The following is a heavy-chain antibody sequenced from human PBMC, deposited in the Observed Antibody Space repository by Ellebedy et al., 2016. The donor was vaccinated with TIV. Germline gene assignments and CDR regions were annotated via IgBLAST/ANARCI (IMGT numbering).Heavy chain of an antibody. Sequence: GESLKISCAASGFTVSNNYMSWVRQAPGKGLEWVSVIYSGGSTYYADSVTGRLTVSRDNSKNTLFLQMNSLRAEDTAVYYCAKPYDILISPFHHWGQGTLVTVSS. CDR1: GFTVSNNY. CDR3: AKPYDILISPFHH. D-gene: IGHD3-9*01. CDR2: IYSGGST. J-gene: IGHJ1*01. V-gene: IGHV3-53*01.